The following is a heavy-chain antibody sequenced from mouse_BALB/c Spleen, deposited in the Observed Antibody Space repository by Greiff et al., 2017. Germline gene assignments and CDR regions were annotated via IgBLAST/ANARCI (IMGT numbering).Heavy chain of an antibody. CDR2: INPYNDGT. CDR3: ARLKGEAWFAY. J-gene: IGHJ3*01. Sequence: VQLQQSGPELVKPGASVKMSCKASGYTFTSYVMHWVKQKPGQGLEWIGYINPYNDGTKYNEKFKGKATLTSDKSSSTAYMELSSLTSEDSAVYYCARLKGEAWFAYWGQGTLVTVSA. CDR1: GYTFTSYV. V-gene: IGHV1-14*01.